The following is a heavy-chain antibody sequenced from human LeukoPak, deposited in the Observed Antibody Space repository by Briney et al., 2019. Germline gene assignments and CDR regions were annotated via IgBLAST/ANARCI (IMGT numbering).Heavy chain of an antibody. Sequence: PGGSLRLSCAASGFTFSSHSMNWVRQAPGKGLEWVSYISSSGSAIDYADSVKGRFTISRDNAKNSLYLQMNSLRDEDTAVYYCARDSVLDYWGQGTLVIVSS. V-gene: IGHV3-48*02. J-gene: IGHJ4*02. CDR2: ISSSGSAI. CDR1: GFTFSSHS. D-gene: IGHD2-8*02. CDR3: ARDSVLDY.